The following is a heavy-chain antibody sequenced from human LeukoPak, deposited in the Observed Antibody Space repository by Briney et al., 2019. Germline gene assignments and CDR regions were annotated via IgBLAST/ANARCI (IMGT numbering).Heavy chain of an antibody. J-gene: IGHJ3*02. V-gene: IGHV3-30*18. CDR3: AKVRRYSSGWYVRDAFDI. CDR2: ISYDGSNK. CDR1: GFTFSSYG. Sequence: GGSLRLSCAASGFTFSSYGMHWVRQAPGKGLEWVAVISYDGSNKYYADSVKGRFTISRDNSKNTLYLQMNSLRAEDTAVYYCAKVRRYSSGWYVRDAFDIWGQGTMVTVSS. D-gene: IGHD6-19*01.